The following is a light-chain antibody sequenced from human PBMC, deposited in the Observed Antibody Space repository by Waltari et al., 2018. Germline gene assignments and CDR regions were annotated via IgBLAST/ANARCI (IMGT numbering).Light chain of an antibody. CDR2: GDS. Sequence: LTQEASVSGTVGQKVTLSCTGNSNNIGTFAVGWYQQISHGAPKTVMFGDSLPSGIPGRFSGSRSGTTASLTISGLQPEDEADYYCSTWDSSLSAQVFGGGTKLTVL. CDR3: STWDSSLSAQV. J-gene: IGLJ2*01. CDR1: SNNIGTFA. V-gene: IGLV1-36*01.